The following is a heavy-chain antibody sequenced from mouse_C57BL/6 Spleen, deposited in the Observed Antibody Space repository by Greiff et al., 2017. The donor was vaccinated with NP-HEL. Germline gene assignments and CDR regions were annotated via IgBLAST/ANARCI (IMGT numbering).Heavy chain of an antibody. CDR3: ARGLRPGAMDY. D-gene: IGHD2-4*01. J-gene: IGHJ4*01. CDR2: IDPSDSYT. V-gene: IGHV1-69*01. CDR1: GYTFTSYW. Sequence: VQLQQPGAELVMPGASVKLSCKASGYTFTSYWMHWVKQRPGQGLEWIGEIDPSDSYTNYNQKVKGKSTLTVDKSSSTAYMQLSSLTSEDSAVYYCARGLRPGAMDYWGQGTSVTVSS.